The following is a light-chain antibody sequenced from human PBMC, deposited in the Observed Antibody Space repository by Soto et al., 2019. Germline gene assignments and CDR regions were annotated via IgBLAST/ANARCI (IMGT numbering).Light chain of an antibody. CDR3: AAWDDSLNGFDV. J-gene: IGLJ1*01. CDR1: SSNMGSNT. CDR2: SNN. Sequence: QSVLTQPPSASGTPGQRVTISCSGSSSNMGSNTVNWYQQLPGTAPKLLIYSNNQRPSGVPDRFSGSKSGTSASLAISGLQSEDEADYYCAAWDDSLNGFDVFGTGTKLTVL. V-gene: IGLV1-44*01.